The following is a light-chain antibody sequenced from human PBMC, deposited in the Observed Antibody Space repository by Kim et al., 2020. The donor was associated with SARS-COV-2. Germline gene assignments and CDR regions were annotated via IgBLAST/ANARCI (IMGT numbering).Light chain of an antibody. Sequence: SASVGDRVTITCRASQSISSWLAWYQQKPGKAPKLLIYKASSLESGVPSRFSGSGSGTEFPLTISSLQPDDFATYYCQQYNSYPYTFGQGTKLEI. J-gene: IGKJ2*01. CDR3: QQYNSYPYT. CDR1: QSISSW. CDR2: KAS. V-gene: IGKV1-5*03.